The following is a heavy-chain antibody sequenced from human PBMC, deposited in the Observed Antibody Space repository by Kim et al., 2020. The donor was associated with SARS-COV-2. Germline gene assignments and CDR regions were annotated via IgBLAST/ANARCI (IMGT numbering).Heavy chain of an antibody. CDR1: GGSISSYY. Sequence: SETLSLTCTVSGGSISSYYWSWIRQPPGKGLEWIGYIYYSGSTNYNPSLKSRVTISVDTSKNQFSLKLSSVTAADTGVYYCARGVRERRGGSYTDYWGQGTLVSVSS. D-gene: IGHD3-16*01. V-gene: IGHV4-59*01. CDR3: ARGVRERRGGSYTDY. J-gene: IGHJ4*02. CDR2: IYYSGST.